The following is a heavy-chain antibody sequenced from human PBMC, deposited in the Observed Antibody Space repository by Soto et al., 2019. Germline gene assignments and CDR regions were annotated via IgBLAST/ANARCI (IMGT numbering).Heavy chain of an antibody. D-gene: IGHD3-10*01. CDR3: VWIRGMSNYYGMDV. J-gene: IGHJ6*02. CDR1: GDSVSSNSAA. V-gene: IGHV6-1*01. Sequence: QTLSLTCAISGDSVSSNSAAWNWIRQSPSRGLEWLGKTYYRSKWYNDYAVSVKSRITINPDTSKNQFSLQLNSVTPEDTAVYYCVWIRGMSNYYGMDVWGQGTTVTVS. CDR2: TYYRSKWYN.